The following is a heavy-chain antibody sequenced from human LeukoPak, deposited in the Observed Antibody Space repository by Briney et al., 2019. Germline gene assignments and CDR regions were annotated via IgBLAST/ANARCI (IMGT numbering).Heavy chain of an antibody. D-gene: IGHD6-13*01. CDR1: GGSISSGTYY. CDR2: IYHSGST. V-gene: IGHV4-39*07. Sequence: SETLSLTCTVSGGSISSGTYYWAWIRQPPGRGLEWIGTIYHSGSTYYNPSLKSRVTISVDTSKNQFSLKLSSVTAADTAVYYCARADRGIAAAGANYYYYMDVWGKGTTVTVSS. J-gene: IGHJ6*03. CDR3: ARADRGIAAAGANYYYYMDV.